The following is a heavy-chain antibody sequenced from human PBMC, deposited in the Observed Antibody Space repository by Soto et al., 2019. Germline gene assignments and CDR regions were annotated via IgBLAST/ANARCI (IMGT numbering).Heavy chain of an antibody. CDR2: ISGSGGST. Sequence: PGGSLRLSCAASGFTFSSYAMSWVRQAPGKGLEWVSAISGSGGSTYYADSVKGRFTISRDNSKNTLYLQMNSLRAEDTAVYYCAKHQYQLLAGYYYYGMDVWGQGTTVTVSS. CDR3: AKHQYQLLAGYYYYGMDV. CDR1: GFTFSSYA. D-gene: IGHD2-2*01. V-gene: IGHV3-23*01. J-gene: IGHJ6*02.